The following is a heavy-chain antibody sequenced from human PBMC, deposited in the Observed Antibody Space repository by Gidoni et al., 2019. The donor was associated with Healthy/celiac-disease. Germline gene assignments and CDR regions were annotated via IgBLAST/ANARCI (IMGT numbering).Heavy chain of an antibody. CDR1: GYTFPRTY. V-gene: IGHV1-2*04. Sequence: QVQLVQSGAEVKKPGASVKVSCKASGYTFPRTYMHWVRQAPGQGLEWMGWINPNSGGTNYAQKFQGWVTMTRDTSISTAYMELSRLRSDDTAVYYCARDMGWFGELQSYYYYGMDVWGQGTTVTVSS. CDR3: ARDMGWFGELQSYYYYGMDV. CDR2: INPNSGGT. D-gene: IGHD3-10*01. J-gene: IGHJ6*02.